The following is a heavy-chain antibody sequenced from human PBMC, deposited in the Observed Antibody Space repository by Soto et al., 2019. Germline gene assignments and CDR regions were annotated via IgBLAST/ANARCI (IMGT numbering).Heavy chain of an antibody. D-gene: IGHD3-3*01. V-gene: IGHV3-30-3*01. CDR2: IAYDGSNK. J-gene: IGHJ4*02. CDR3: ARGDDFWSGYYRASYYFDY. Sequence: QVQLVESGGALVQPGRSLRLSCAASGFSFSTYAMHWVRQAPGKGLEGVAVIAYDGSNKYYADSVKGRFTISRDNSKNTLYQQMNSLRAEDTAVYYFARGDDFWSGYYRASYYFDYWGQGTLVTVSS. CDR1: GFSFSTYA.